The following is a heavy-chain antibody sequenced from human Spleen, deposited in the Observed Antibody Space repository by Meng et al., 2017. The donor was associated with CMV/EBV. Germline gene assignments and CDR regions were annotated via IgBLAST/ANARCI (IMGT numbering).Heavy chain of an antibody. CDR1: GFTFSTYG. V-gene: IGHV3-23*01. CDR3: ARDRDYGMDV. CDR2: IRGSDGST. Sequence: GESLKISCVASGFTFSTYGMSWVRQAPGKGLEWVSVIRGSDGSTHYADSAKGRFTISRDNAKNSLYLQMNSLRAEDTAVYYCARDRDYGMDVWGQGTTVTVSS. J-gene: IGHJ6*02.